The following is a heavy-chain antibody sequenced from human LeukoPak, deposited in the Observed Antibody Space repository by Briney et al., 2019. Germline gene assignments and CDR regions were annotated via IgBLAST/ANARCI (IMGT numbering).Heavy chain of an antibody. Sequence: GGSLRLSCAASGFTFSSYSMNWVRQAPGKGLEWVSSISSSSSYIYCADSVKGRFTISRDNAKNSLYLQMNSLRAEDTAVYYCARDLLYYYDSSATDYWGQGTLVTVSS. CDR3: ARDLLYYYDSSATDY. CDR2: ISSSSSYI. J-gene: IGHJ4*02. D-gene: IGHD3-22*01. V-gene: IGHV3-21*01. CDR1: GFTFSSYS.